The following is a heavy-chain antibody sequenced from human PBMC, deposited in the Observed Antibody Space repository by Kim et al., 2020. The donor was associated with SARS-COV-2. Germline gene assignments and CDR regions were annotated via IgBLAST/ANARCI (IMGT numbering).Heavy chain of an antibody. V-gene: IGHV5-51*01. Sequence: GESLKISCQASGYNFPTSWIGWVRQLPGKGLEWMGIIYPDDPNTTSYTTSFEGQVTISADKSVKTVYLHWSDLTPSDTAMHFCVREYWYLDLWGRGTLV. CDR2: IYPDDPNTT. CDR3: VREYWYLDL. J-gene: IGHJ2*01. CDR1: GYNFPTSW.